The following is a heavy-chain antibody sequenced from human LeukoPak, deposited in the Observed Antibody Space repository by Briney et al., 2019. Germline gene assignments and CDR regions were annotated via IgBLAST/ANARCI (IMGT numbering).Heavy chain of an antibody. V-gene: IGHV3-7*03. D-gene: IGHD2-15*01. CDR3: ATRQFCSGGTCYGLSF. CDR1: GFTFRSYW. CDR2: IKQDGSEK. J-gene: IGHJ3*01. Sequence: GGSLRLSCVASGFTFRSYWMSWVRQAPGKGLEWVANIKQDGSEKYYVDSVKGRFTISRDTAKNSLYLQMNSLRAEDTALYFCATRQFCSGGTCYGLSFWGQGTMVTISS.